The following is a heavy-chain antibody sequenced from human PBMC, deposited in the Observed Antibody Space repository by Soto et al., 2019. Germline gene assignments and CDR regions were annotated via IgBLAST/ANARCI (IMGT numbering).Heavy chain of an antibody. CDR2: ISYDGSNK. CDR1: GFTFSSYG. CDR3: AKDHVVRGVHYGMDV. V-gene: IGHV3-30*18. J-gene: IGHJ6*02. Sequence: PGGSLRLSCAASGFTFSSYGMHWVRQAPGKGLEWVAVISYDGSNKYYADSVKGRFTISRDNSKNTLYLQMNSLRAEDTAVYYCAKDHVVRGVHYGMDVWGQGTTVTVSS. D-gene: IGHD3-10*01.